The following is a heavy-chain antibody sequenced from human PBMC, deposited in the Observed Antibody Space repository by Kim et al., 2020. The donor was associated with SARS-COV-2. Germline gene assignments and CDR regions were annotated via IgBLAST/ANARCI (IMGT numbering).Heavy chain of an antibody. V-gene: IGHV3-49*04. CDR1: GFNFEDYA. CDR2: IRAKSYGGAE. D-gene: IGHD1-26*01. CDR3: ARALVGVFGYFED. J-gene: IGHJ1*01. Sequence: GGSLRLSCKTSGFNFEDYAMSWVRLAPGKGLEWVSSIRAKSYGGAEEYAATVKGRFSISRDDAERILYLEMNSLKIDDTAVYYCARALVGVFGYFEDWGQGTRVAVSS.